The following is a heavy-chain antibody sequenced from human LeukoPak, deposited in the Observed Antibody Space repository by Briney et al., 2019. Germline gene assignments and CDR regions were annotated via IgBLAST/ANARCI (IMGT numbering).Heavy chain of an antibody. Sequence: GESLKISCKGSGYSFTSYWIGWVRQMPGKGLEWMGIIYPSDSDTRYSPSFQGQVTISADKSISTAYLQWSSLEASDTAIYYCARRATSTVTAIRYFDYWGQGTLVTVSS. J-gene: IGHJ4*02. CDR2: IYPSDSDT. CDR1: GYSFTSYW. CDR3: ARRATSTVTAIRYFDY. D-gene: IGHD2-21*02. V-gene: IGHV5-51*01.